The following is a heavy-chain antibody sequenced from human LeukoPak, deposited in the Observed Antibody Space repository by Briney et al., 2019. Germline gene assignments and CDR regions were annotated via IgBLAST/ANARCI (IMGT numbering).Heavy chain of an antibody. D-gene: IGHD2/OR15-2a*01. CDR2: IKSKTDGGTT. J-gene: IGHJ4*02. Sequence: PGGSLRHSCAASGFTFSDAWMTWVRQAPGKGLEWLGLIKSKTDGGTTDYAAPVKGRFTVSRDDSKNTVYLQMNSLKIEDTAMYYCTTDDPVNRSWGQGTLVTVSS. V-gene: IGHV3-15*01. CDR1: GFTFSDAW. CDR3: TTDDPVNRS.